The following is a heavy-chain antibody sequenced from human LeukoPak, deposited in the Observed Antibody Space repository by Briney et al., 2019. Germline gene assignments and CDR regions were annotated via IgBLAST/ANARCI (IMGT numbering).Heavy chain of an antibody. D-gene: IGHD3-22*01. V-gene: IGHV3-7*01. J-gene: IGHJ4*02. CDR1: GFTFSSYW. CDR2: IKQDGSEK. Sequence: GGSLRLSCAASGFTFSSYWMSWVRQAPGKGLEWVANIKQDGSEKYYVDSVKGRFTISRDNAKNSLYLQMDSLRAEDTAVYYCARSSHYYDSSGYPPHFDYWGQGTLVTVSS. CDR3: ARSSHYYDSSGYPPHFDY.